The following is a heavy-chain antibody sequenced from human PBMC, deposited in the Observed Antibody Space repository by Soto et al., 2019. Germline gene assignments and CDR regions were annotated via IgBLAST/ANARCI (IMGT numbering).Heavy chain of an antibody. D-gene: IGHD3-3*01. Sequence: GGSLRLSCAASGFTFSSYAMSWVRQAPGKGLEWVSAISGSGGSTYYADSVKGRFTISRDNSKNTLYLQMNSLRAEDTAVYYCAKDLHITIFGVVIPPFDYWGQGTLVTVSS. CDR1: GFTFSSYA. CDR2: ISGSGGST. J-gene: IGHJ4*02. V-gene: IGHV3-23*01. CDR3: AKDLHITIFGVVIPPFDY.